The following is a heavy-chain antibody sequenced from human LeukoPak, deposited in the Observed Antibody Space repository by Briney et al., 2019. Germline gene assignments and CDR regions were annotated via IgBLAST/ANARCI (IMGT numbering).Heavy chain of an antibody. J-gene: IGHJ4*02. V-gene: IGHV3-23*01. D-gene: IGHD3-9*01. Sequence: GGSLRLSCAASGFIFSNYAMYWVRQAPGKGLEWVSAISVRSDNTYYADSVKDRFTLSRDSSKNTLYLQMNSLRADDTAVYYCAKWGDYDVLTGYYVSDFWGQGTLVTVSS. CDR2: ISVRSDNT. CDR1: GFIFSNYA. CDR3: AKWGDYDVLTGYYVSDF.